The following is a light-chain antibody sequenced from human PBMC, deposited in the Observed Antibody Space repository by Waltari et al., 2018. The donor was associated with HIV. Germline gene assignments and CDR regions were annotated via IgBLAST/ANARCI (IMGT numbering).Light chain of an antibody. CDR3: SSLTTRSTLVI. Sequence: QSALTQPASVSGSPGQSITVSCTGTFSDIGSYNSFSWYQQHPGEAPKLIVYDVTNRPSGVSHRFSGSKSGNTASLTISGLQTEDEADYYCSSLTTRSTLVIFGGGTRLTV. V-gene: IGLV2-14*03. CDR1: FSDIGSYNS. CDR2: DVT. J-gene: IGLJ2*01.